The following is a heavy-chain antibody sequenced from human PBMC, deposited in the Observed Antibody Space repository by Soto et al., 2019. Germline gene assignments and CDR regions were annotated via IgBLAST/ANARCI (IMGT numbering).Heavy chain of an antibody. CDR1: GFTLRSYA. CDR3: ARGGSEEETVMGGFAF. D-gene: IGHD5-12*01. J-gene: IGHJ4*02. CDR2: ISYDGMNT. Sequence: GGSLRLSCVGSGFTLRSYAVHWVRQTPGKGLEWVAVISYDGMNTYYADSVKGRFTISRDNSKNTLSLHMDSLRTEDTAVYYLARGGSEEETVMGGFAFWGQGTLVTGSS. V-gene: IGHV3-30*04.